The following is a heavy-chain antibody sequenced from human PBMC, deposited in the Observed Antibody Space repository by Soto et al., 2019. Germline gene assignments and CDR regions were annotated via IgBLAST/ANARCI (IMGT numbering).Heavy chain of an antibody. CDR1: GFTSRNYA. J-gene: IGHJ4*02. CDR2: ISGRGDRT. CDR3: AKDQERELPLCPFDY. Sequence: EVQLLESGGGLVQPGGSLRLSCAASGFTSRNYAMTWVRQAPGRGLEWVSAISGRGDRTYYAESVRGRFTISRDNSKNTLFLEMRSLRAEDTAIYYCAKDQERELPLCPFDYWGQGTLVTVSS. V-gene: IGHV3-23*01. D-gene: IGHD1-26*01.